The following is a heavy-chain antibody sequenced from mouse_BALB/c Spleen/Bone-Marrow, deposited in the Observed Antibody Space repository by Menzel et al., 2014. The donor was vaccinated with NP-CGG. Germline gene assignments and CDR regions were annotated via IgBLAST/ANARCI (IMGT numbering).Heavy chain of an antibody. V-gene: IGHV1-54*03. D-gene: IGHD2-14*01. CDR2: INPGSGGT. Sequence: VQLQQSGAELVRPGTSVKVSCKASGYAFTNYLIEWVKQRPGQGPEWIGVINPGSGGTNYNEKFKGKATLTADKSSSTAYMQLSSLTSDDSAVYLCANRYDYAMDYWGQGTSVTVSS. J-gene: IGHJ4*01. CDR1: GYAFTNYL. CDR3: ANRYDYAMDY.